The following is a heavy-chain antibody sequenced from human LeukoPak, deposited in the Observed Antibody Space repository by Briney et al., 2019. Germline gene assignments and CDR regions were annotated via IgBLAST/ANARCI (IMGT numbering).Heavy chain of an antibody. CDR2: ISGSGGST. Sequence: GGSLRLSCAASGFTFSSYSMSWVRQAPGKGLEWVSAISGSGGSTYYADSVKGRFTISRDNSKNTLYLQMNSLRAEDTAVYYCAKDLGYSYGSDYWGQGTLVTVSS. D-gene: IGHD5-18*01. V-gene: IGHV3-23*01. J-gene: IGHJ4*02. CDR1: GFTFSSYS. CDR3: AKDLGYSYGSDY.